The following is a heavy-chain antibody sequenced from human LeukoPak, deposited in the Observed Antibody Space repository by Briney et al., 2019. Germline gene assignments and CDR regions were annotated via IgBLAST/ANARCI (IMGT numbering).Heavy chain of an antibody. J-gene: IGHJ5*02. Sequence: ASVKVSCKASGYTFTTYAIHWVRQATGRSLEWMGRINAGNGVAKYSQNFHDRITITRDTSASTVYMELTSLRSEDTAVYYCGKSAPSGFDPWGQGTLVTVSS. CDR3: GKSAPSGFDP. CDR2: INAGNGVA. V-gene: IGHV1-3*01. CDR1: GYTFTTYA.